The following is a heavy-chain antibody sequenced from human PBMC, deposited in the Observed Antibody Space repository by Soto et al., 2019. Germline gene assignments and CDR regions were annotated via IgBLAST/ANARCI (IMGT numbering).Heavy chain of an antibody. CDR3: ATFTFGRPFDT. Sequence: RGSLRLSCAASGFTFNTYAMSWFRQAPGQGLEWVSAISGSGFSTYYADSVKGRFSISSDSSKNTLFLQMNSLRADDTAVYFCATFTFGRPFDTWGQGTMVTVS. J-gene: IGHJ3*02. CDR2: ISGSGFST. CDR1: GFTFNTYA. V-gene: IGHV3-23*01. D-gene: IGHD3-16*01.